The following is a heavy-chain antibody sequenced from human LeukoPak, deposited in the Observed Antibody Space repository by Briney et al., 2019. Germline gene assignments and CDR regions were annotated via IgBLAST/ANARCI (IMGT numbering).Heavy chain of an antibody. D-gene: IGHD3-3*01. CDR2: ISYDGSNK. Sequence: GGSLRLSCAASGFTFSSYGMHWVRQAPGKGLEWVAVISYDGSNKYYADSVKGRFTIPRDNSKNTLYLQMNSLRAEDTAVYYCAKLPGTYESSNYWGQGILVTVSS. V-gene: IGHV3-30*18. J-gene: IGHJ4*02. CDR3: AKLPGTYESSNY. CDR1: GFTFSSYG.